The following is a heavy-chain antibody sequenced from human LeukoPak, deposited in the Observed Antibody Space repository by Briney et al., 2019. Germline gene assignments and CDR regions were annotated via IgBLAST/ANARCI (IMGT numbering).Heavy chain of an antibody. CDR2: MNPNSGNT. CDR3: ARGRIAARRGAAYYYYYMDV. J-gene: IGHJ6*03. Sequence: ASVKVSCKASGGTFSSYAISWVRQAPGQRLEWMGWMNPNSGNTGYAQKFQGRVTITRNTSISTAYMELSSLRSEDTAVYYCARGRIAARRGAAYYYYYMDVWGKGTRSPSP. D-gene: IGHD6-6*01. CDR1: GGTFSSYA. V-gene: IGHV1-8*03.